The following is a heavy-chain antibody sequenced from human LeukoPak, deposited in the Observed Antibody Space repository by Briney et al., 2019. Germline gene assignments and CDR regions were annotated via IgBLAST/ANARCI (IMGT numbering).Heavy chain of an antibody. CDR1: GGSFSRYY. J-gene: IGHJ3*02. CDR2: VYYSGST. Sequence: SETLSLTCTVSGGSFSRYYWSWIRQPPGKGLEWIGYVYYSGSTSYNPSLKSRVTISLDTSKHQFSLKLNSVTAADTAVYYCARHAYCGGDCFGGAFEIWGQGTMVTVSS. D-gene: IGHD2-21*02. CDR3: ARHAYCGGDCFGGAFEI. V-gene: IGHV4-59*08.